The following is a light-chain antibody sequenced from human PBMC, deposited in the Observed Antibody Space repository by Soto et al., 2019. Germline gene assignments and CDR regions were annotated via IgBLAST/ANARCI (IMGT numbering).Light chain of an antibody. CDR1: QRISSY. Sequence: AIRMTQSPSSLSASTGDRVTITCRASQRISSYLAWYQQKPGKAPMLLIYAASTLQSGVPSRFSGSGSGTDFTLTISCLQSEDFATYYCQQYYSYPRTFGQGTKVEIK. J-gene: IGKJ1*01. CDR2: AAS. CDR3: QQYYSYPRT. V-gene: IGKV1-8*01.